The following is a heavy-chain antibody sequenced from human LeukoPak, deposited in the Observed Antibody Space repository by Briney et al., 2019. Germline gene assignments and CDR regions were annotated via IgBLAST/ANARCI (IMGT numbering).Heavy chain of an antibody. V-gene: IGHV1-2*02. J-gene: IGHJ4*02. CDR1: GYTFIGYY. CDR2: INPNSGGT. Sequence: ASVRVSCKASGYTFIGYYMHWVRQAPGQGLEWMGWINPNSGGTNYAQKFQGRVTMTRDTSISTAYMELNRLRSDDTAVYHCARDYTGFEALDYWGQGSLVTVSS. D-gene: IGHD5-12*01. CDR3: ARDYTGFEALDY.